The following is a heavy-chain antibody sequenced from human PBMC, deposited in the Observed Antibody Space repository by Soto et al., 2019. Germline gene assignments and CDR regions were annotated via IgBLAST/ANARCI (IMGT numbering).Heavy chain of an antibody. CDR1: GFTFSSYW. D-gene: IGHD4-17*01. Sequence: PGGSLRLSCAASGFTFSSYWMSWVRQAPGKGLEWVANIKQDGSEKYYVDSVKGRFTISRDNAKNSLYLQMNSLRDEDTAVYYCARENYGDYLNWFDPWGQGTLVTVSS. V-gene: IGHV3-7*01. J-gene: IGHJ5*02. CDR3: ARENYGDYLNWFDP. CDR2: IKQDGSEK.